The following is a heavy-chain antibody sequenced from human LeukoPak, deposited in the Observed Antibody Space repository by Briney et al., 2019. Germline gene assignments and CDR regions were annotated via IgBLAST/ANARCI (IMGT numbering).Heavy chain of an antibody. J-gene: IGHJ3*02. CDR3: ARSYYDFRSGYYGGAFDI. D-gene: IGHD3-3*01. Sequence: SETLSLTCTVSGGSISTSNYYWGWIRQPPGKGLEWIGNIFYSGSTYYGPSLKSRLTISLDTSRNQFSLKLNSVTAADTAVYYCARSYYDFRSGYYGGAFDIWGQGTMVTVSS. CDR2: IFYSGST. CDR1: GGSISTSNYY. V-gene: IGHV4-39*07.